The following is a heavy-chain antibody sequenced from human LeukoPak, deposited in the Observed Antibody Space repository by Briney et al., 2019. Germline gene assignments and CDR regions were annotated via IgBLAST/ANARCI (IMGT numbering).Heavy chain of an antibody. CDR2: IYYSGST. CDR1: GGSISSGGYS. Sequence: PSETLSLTCAVSGGSISSGGYSWSWIRQPPGKGLEWIGYIYYSGSTYYNPSLKSRVTISVDTSKNQFSLKLSSVTAADTAVYYCARLRGGRTGYFDYWGQGTLVTVSS. J-gene: IGHJ4*02. V-gene: IGHV4-31*11. D-gene: IGHD2-15*01. CDR3: ARLRGGRTGYFDY.